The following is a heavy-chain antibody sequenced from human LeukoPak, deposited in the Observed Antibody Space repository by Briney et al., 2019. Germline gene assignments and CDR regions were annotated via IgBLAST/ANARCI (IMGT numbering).Heavy chain of an antibody. Sequence: PGGSLRLSCAAFGFSFNSYAMHWVRQPPGKGLEWVAVISYDGTNKYYADSVKGRFTISRDSSKNTMYLQMNSLRAEDTAVYYCAREHTTVTSLLDYWGQGTLVTVSS. V-gene: IGHV3-30-3*01. J-gene: IGHJ4*02. CDR1: GFSFNSYA. CDR3: AREHTTVTSLLDY. D-gene: IGHD4-17*01. CDR2: ISYDGTNK.